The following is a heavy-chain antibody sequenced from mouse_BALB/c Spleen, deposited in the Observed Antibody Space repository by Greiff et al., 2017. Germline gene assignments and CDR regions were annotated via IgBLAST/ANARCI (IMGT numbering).Heavy chain of an antibody. J-gene: IGHJ3*01. CDR1: GYTFTSYW. CDR2: IYPGDGDT. D-gene: IGHD1-1*01. V-gene: IGHV1-87*01. CDR3: ARTHYYGSSPFAY. Sequence: VQLQQSGAELARPGASVKLSCKASGYTFTSYWMQWVKQRPGQGLEWIGAIYPGDGDTRYTQKFKGKATLTADKSSSTAYMQLSSLASEDSAVYYCARTHYYGSSPFAYWGQGTLVTVSA.